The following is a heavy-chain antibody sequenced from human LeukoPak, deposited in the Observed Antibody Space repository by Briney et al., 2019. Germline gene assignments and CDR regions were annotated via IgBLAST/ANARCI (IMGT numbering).Heavy chain of an antibody. CDR2: MRPNNGNT. CDR1: GYTFSSYD. CDR3: ARGPTESTSSDY. Sequence: ASVKVSFKASGYTFSSYDVNWVRQAAGQGLEWIGWMRPNNGNTGYAQKFQDRVTMTRDTSINTAYMELRSLTSEDTAVYYCARGPTESTSSDYWGQGTLVTISS. J-gene: IGHJ4*02. D-gene: IGHD2-2*01. V-gene: IGHV1-8*01.